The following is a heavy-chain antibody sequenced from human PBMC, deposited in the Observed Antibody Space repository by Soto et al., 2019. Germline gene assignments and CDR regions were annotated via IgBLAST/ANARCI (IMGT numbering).Heavy chain of an antibody. CDR3: AKGVRSYYYYGMDV. D-gene: IGHD3-22*01. V-gene: IGHV3-23*01. J-gene: IGHJ6*02. Sequence: EVQLLESGGGLVQPGGSLRLSCAASGYTVSSYAMTWVRQAPGKGLEWVSGISGSGGSTYYADSVKGRFTISRDNSKNTMYLQMNSLRAEDTAVYYCAKGVRSYYYYGMDVWGQGTTVTVSS. CDR2: ISGSGGST. CDR1: GYTVSSYA.